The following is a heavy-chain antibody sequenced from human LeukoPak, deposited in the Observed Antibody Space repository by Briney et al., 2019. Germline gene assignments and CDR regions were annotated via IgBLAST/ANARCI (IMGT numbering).Heavy chain of an antibody. J-gene: IGHJ4*02. Sequence: ASVKVSCKASGYTFTSYGISWVRQAPGQGLEWMGWISAYNGNTSYAQKLQGRVTMTTDTSTSTAYMELRSLRSDDTAVYYCARGGPLRYFDWLFGGGDVEDYWGQGTLVTVSS. CDR3: ARGGPLRYFDWLFGGGDVEDY. CDR1: GYTFTSYG. V-gene: IGHV1-18*01. CDR2: ISAYNGNT. D-gene: IGHD3-9*01.